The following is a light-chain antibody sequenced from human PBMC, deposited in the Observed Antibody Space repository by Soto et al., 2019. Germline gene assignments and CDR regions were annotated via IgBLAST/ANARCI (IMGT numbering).Light chain of an antibody. Sequence: QSALTQPASVSGSPGQSITLSCTGTSSDVGSYNLVSWYQQHPGKAPKLMIYEGSKRPSGVSKRFSGSKSGNTASLTNSGLQAEDEADYYCCSYAGSSTYVFGTGTKLTVL. J-gene: IGLJ1*01. V-gene: IGLV2-23*01. CDR2: EGS. CDR3: CSYAGSSTYV. CDR1: SSDVGSYNL.